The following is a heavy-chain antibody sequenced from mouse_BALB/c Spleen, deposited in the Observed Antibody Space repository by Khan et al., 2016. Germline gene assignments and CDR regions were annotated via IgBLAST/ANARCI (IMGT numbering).Heavy chain of an antibody. V-gene: IGHV4-1*02. J-gene: IGHJ1*01. CDR3: ASTFWYFDV. Sequence: EVKLLESGGGLVQPGGSLKLSCAASGYDFSRYWMSWVRQVPGQGLEWIGYINPDSSTINYTPSLKDKFIFSRDHSKNTLYLQMSKVRSEDTALYYCASTFWYFDVWGAGTTVTVSS. CDR2: INPDSSTI. CDR1: GYDFSRYW.